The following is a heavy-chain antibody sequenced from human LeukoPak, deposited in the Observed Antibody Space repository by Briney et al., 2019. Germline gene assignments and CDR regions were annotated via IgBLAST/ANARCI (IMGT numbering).Heavy chain of an antibody. D-gene: IGHD3-16*01. Sequence: GGSLRLSCATSGFTFSSIWVSWVRQAPGKGLEWVANIKHDGSETNYVDSVKGRFTISRDNAENSLHLQMNSLRVEDTAVYYCAKNGGPHGMDVWGQGTTVTVSS. CDR3: AKNGGPHGMDV. CDR1: GFTFSSIW. CDR2: IKHDGSET. J-gene: IGHJ6*02. V-gene: IGHV3-7*02.